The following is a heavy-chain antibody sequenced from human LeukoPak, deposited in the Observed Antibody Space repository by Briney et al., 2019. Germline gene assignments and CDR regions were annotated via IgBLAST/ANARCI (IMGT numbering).Heavy chain of an antibody. V-gene: IGHV1-46*01. CDR1: GYTFTSSY. Sequence: ASLKVSCKASGYTFTSSYMYWMRPTSGSGIEWMGIINPSGGSTSYAQNFQGRVTMTRDTSTSTVYMELSSLTSEDTAVYYCARAYGVDFGVVDYWGQGTLVTVSS. CDR3: ARAYGVDFGVVDY. D-gene: IGHD3-3*01. CDR2: INPSGGST. J-gene: IGHJ4*02.